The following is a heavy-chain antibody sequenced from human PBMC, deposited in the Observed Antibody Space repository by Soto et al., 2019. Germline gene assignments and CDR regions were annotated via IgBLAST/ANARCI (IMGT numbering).Heavy chain of an antibody. CDR3: ARVPRIMITFGGVIADEPYYYYYYMDV. CDR1: GFTFSDYY. J-gene: IGHJ6*03. V-gene: IGHV3-11*01. D-gene: IGHD3-16*02. Sequence: GESLKISCAASGFTFSDYYMSWIRQAPGKGLEWVSYISSSGSTIYYADSVKGRFTISRDNAKNSLYLQMNSLGAEDTAVYYCARVPRIMITFGGVIADEPYYYYYYMDVWGKGTTVTVSS. CDR2: ISSSGSTI.